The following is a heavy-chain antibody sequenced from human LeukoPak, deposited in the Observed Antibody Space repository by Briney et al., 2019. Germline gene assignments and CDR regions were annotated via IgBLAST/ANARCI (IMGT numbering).Heavy chain of an antibody. Sequence: ASVKVSCKASGYTFTGYYMHWVRQATGQGLEWMGWMNPNSGNTGYAQKFQGRVTITRNTSISTAYMELSSLRSEDTAVYYCARGRGSDSLDYWGQGTLVTVSS. D-gene: IGHD2-21*02. V-gene: IGHV1-8*03. CDR1: GYTFTGYY. CDR2: MNPNSGNT. J-gene: IGHJ4*02. CDR3: ARGRGSDSLDY.